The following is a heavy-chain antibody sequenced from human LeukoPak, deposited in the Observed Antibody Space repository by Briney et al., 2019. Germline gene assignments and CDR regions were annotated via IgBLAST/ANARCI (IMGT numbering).Heavy chain of an antibody. CDR3: AIYGSETGWFDP. V-gene: IGHV4-34*01. D-gene: IGHD3-10*01. J-gene: IGHJ5*02. CDR1: GGSFSGYY. Sequence: PSETLSLTCPVYGGSFSGYYWSWIRQPPGKGLEWIGEINHSGSTNYNPSLKSRVTISVDTSKNQFSLKLSSVTAADTAVYYCAIYGSETGWFDPWGQGTLVTVSS. CDR2: INHSGST.